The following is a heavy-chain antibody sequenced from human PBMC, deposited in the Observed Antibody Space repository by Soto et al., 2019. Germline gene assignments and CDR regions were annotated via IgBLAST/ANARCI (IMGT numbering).Heavy chain of an antibody. D-gene: IGHD3-10*01. CDR2: IYYSGST. V-gene: IGHV4-31*03. Sequence: SETLSLTCTVSGDSISSGGYYWSWIRQHPGKGLEWIGYIYYSGSTYYNSSLKSRVTISVDTSKNQFSLKLSSVTAADTAVYYCARVTGSGSYHWGQGTLVTVSS. CDR1: GDSISSGGYY. CDR3: ARVTGSGSYH. J-gene: IGHJ4*02.